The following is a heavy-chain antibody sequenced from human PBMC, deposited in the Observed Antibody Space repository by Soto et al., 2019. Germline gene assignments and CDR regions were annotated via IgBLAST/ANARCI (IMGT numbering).Heavy chain of an antibody. D-gene: IGHD6-19*01. Sequence: GGSLRLSCAASGFTFSSYAMHWVRQAPGKGLEWVAVISYDGSNKYYADSVKGRFTISRDNSKNTLYLQMNSLRAEDTAVYYCARGGMHSVANKSNWFDPWGQGTLVTVSS. V-gene: IGHV3-30-3*01. CDR2: ISYDGSNK. J-gene: IGHJ5*02. CDR1: GFTFSSYA. CDR3: ARGGMHSVANKSNWFDP.